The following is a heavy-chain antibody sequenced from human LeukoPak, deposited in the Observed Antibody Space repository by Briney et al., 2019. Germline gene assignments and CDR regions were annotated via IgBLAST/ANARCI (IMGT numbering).Heavy chain of an antibody. Sequence: GGSLRLSCAASGFTFSNAWMSWVRQAPGKGLEWVGRIKSKTDGGTTDYAAPVKGRFTISRDDSKNTLYLQMNSLKTEDTAVYYCTTSYYDFWSGYKNDAFDIWGQGTMVTVSS. CDR1: GFTFSNAW. D-gene: IGHD3-3*01. CDR2: IKSKTDGGTT. J-gene: IGHJ3*02. V-gene: IGHV3-15*01. CDR3: TTSYYDFWSGYKNDAFDI.